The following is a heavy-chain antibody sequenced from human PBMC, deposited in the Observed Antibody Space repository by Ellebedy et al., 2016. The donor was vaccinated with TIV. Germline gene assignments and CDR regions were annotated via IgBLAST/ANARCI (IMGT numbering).Heavy chain of an antibody. CDR1: GGSISSGSYY. D-gene: IGHD3-10*01. J-gene: IGHJ2*01. CDR2: IYTSGST. CDR3: ARAVGLLWFGTDWYFDL. V-gene: IGHV4-61*02. Sequence: SETLSLTXTVSGGSISSGSYYWSWIRQPAGKGLEWIGRIYTSGSTNYNPSLKSRVTMSVDTSKNQFSLKLSSVTAADTAVYYCARAVGLLWFGTDWYFDLWGRGTLVTVSS.